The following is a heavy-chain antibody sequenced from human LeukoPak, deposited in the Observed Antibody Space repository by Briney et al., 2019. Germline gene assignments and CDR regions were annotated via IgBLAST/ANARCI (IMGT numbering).Heavy chain of an antibody. D-gene: IGHD1-1*01. CDR3: ARWNRWGTSPFFSYGMDV. V-gene: IGHV3-33*01. J-gene: IGHJ6*02. Sequence: PGWSLRLSCAASGFTFNTYGMNWVRQAPGKGLEWVAIIWYDGSDKYYADSVKGRFTISRDNSKNTLYLEVDSLRAEDTAVYYCARWNRWGTSPFFSYGMDVWGQGTTVTVSS. CDR1: GFTFNTYG. CDR2: IWYDGSDK.